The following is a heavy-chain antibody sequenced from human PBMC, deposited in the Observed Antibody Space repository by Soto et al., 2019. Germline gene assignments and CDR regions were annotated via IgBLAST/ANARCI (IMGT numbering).Heavy chain of an antibody. V-gene: IGHV3-23*01. CDR3: AKVVVFTYYYGSAYFDY. CDR2: ISGSGGST. CDR1: GFTFSSYA. J-gene: IGHJ4*02. Sequence: EVQLLESGGGLVQPGGSLRLSCAASGFTFSSYAMSWVRQAPGKGLEWVSAISGSGGSTYYADSVKGRFTISRDNSKNTMYLQMNSLRAEDTAVYYCAKVVVFTYYYGSAYFDYWGQGTLVTVSS. D-gene: IGHD3-10*01.